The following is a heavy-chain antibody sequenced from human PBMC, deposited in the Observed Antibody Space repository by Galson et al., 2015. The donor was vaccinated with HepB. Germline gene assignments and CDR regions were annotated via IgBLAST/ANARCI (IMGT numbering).Heavy chain of an antibody. J-gene: IGHJ4*02. D-gene: IGHD3-10*01. Sequence: SVKVSCKASGYTFTSYGISWVRQAPGQGLEWMGWISAYNGNTNYAQKLQGRVTMTTDTSTSTAYMELRSLRSDDTAVYYCARAYYYGSGSYWAFDYWGQGTLVTVSS. CDR3: ARAYYYGSGSYWAFDY. CDR1: GYTFTSYG. CDR2: ISAYNGNT. V-gene: IGHV1-18*04.